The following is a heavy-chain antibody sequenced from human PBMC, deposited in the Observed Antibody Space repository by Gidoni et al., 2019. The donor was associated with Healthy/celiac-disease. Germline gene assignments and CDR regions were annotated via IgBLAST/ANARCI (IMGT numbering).Heavy chain of an antibody. D-gene: IGHD5-12*01. CDR2: IYSGGST. J-gene: IGHJ5*02. V-gene: IGHV3-66*02. Sequence: EVQLVESGGGLVQPGGSLRLSCAASGFTVSSNYMSWVRQAPGKGLEWVSVIYSGGSTYYADSVKGRFTISRDNSKNTLYLQMNSLRAEDTAVYYCARSRATDDSSRFDPWGQGTLVTVSS. CDR3: ARSRATDDSSRFDP. CDR1: GFTVSSNY.